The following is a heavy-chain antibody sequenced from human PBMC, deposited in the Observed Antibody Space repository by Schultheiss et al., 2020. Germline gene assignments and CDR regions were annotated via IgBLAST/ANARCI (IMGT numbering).Heavy chain of an antibody. D-gene: IGHD6-19*01. CDR3: AHNSGWGFDY. Sequence: TLSLTCAVYGGSFSGYYWSWIRQPPGKALEWLALIDWDDDKYYSTSLKTRLTITKDTSKNQVVLTMTNMDPVDTATYYCAHNSGWGFDYWGQGTLVTVSS. J-gene: IGHJ4*02. V-gene: IGHV2-70*12. CDR1: GGSFSGYY. CDR2: IDWDDDK.